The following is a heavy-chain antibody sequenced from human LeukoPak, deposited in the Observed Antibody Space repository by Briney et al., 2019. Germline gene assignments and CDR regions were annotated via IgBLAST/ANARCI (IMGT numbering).Heavy chain of an antibody. CDR2: IYYRSKWYS. CDR1: GDSVSGGSAG. J-gene: IGHJ5*02. Sequence: SQTLSLTCAISGDSVSGGSAGWNWIRQSPSRGLEWLGRIYYRSKWYSDYAISLKSRIIINPDTYRNQFSLQLNSVTHDDTAVYYCTGGGLVRGTLHWFDPWGQGTLVTVSS. CDR3: TGGGLVRGTLHWFDP. D-gene: IGHD3-10*01. V-gene: IGHV6-1*01.